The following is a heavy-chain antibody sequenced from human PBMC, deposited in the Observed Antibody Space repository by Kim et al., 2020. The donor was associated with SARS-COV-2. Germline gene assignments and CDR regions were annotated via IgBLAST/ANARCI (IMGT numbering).Heavy chain of an antibody. CDR1: GYTFTSYD. CDR3: ARAVRGSGFGVVIIQAYYMDV. CDR2: MNPNSGNT. Sequence: ASVKVSCKSSGYTFTSYDINWVRQATGQGLEWMGWMNPNSGNTGYAQKFQGRVTMTRNTSISTAYMELSSLRSEDTAVYYCARAVRGSGFGVVIIQAYYMDVWGKGTTVTVSS. J-gene: IGHJ6*03. V-gene: IGHV1-8*01. D-gene: IGHD3-3*01.